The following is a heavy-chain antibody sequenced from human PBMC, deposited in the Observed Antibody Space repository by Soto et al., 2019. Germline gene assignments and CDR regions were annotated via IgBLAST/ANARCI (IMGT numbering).Heavy chain of an antibody. D-gene: IGHD2-2*01. CDR1: GGSISSGGYY. Sequence: QVQLQESGPGLVKPSQTLSLTCTVSGGSISSGGYYWSWIHQHPGKGLEWIGYIYYSGSTYYNPSLKSRVTISVDTSKNQFSLKLSSVTAADTAVYYCARVDCSSSSCYEGDWFDPWGQGTLVTVSS. CDR3: ARVDCSSSSCYEGDWFDP. J-gene: IGHJ5*02. CDR2: IYYSGST. V-gene: IGHV4-31*03.